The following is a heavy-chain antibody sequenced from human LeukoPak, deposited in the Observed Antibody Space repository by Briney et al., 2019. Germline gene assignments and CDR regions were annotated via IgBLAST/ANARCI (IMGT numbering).Heavy chain of an antibody. CDR1: GYSISSGSY. Sequence: PSETLSLTCTVSGYSISSGSYWGGIRQPPGEGLEWIGSVYHSGSTYYNPSLKSRVTMSVDTSKNQFSLKLSSVTAADTAVYYCARGVNSVTYYNYWGQGTLVTVSS. CDR2: VYHSGST. V-gene: IGHV4-38-2*02. D-gene: IGHD1-26*01. J-gene: IGHJ4*02. CDR3: ARGVNSVTYYNY.